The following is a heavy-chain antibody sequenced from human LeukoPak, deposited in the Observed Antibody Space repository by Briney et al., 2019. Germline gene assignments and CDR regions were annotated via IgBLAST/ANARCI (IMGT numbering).Heavy chain of an antibody. CDR3: ARVDGGEWYYFDY. CDR2: INPNNGGT. CDR1: GYTFTGYY. Sequence: GASVKVSCKTSGYTFTGYYMHWVRQVPGQGLEWMGWINPNNGGTNYAQKFQGRVTMTLDTSISTGYMELSSLRSDDTAIYFCARVDGGEWYYFDYWGQGTLVTVFS. D-gene: IGHD2-8*02. J-gene: IGHJ4*02. V-gene: IGHV1-2*02.